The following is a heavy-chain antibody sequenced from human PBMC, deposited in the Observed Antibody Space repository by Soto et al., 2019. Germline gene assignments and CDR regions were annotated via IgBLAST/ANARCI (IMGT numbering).Heavy chain of an antibody. CDR3: ARHIAVSGTRGFDH. CDR2: IFHTGSA. D-gene: IGHD2-21*01. Sequence: QVQLQESGPGLMEPAGTLSLTCAVSGGSITSNWWSWVRQPPGKGLEWIAEIFHTGSANYNPSLLGRLTISMDKSRSHLSLTLNSVTAADTAVYYCARHIAVSGTRGFDHWGQGTLVTVSS. V-gene: IGHV4-4*02. CDR1: GGSITSNW. J-gene: IGHJ4*02.